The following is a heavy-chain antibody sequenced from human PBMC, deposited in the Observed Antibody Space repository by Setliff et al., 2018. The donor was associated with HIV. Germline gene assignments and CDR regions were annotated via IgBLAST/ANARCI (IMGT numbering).Heavy chain of an antibody. D-gene: IGHD6-19*01. CDR1: GFTFSNAW. Sequence: GGSLRLSCAASGFTFSNAWMSWVRQAPGKGLEWVGRIKSKSDDGTTDYAAPVKGRFTIPRDDSKNTLYLQMKSLKTEDTAVYYCTTEVFRQWLVGDYWGQGTLVTVSS. J-gene: IGHJ4*02. CDR2: IKSKSDDGTT. V-gene: IGHV3-15*01. CDR3: TTEVFRQWLVGDY.